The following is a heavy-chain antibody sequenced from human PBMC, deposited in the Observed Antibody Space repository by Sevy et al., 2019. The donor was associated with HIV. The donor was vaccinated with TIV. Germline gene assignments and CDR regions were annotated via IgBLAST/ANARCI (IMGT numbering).Heavy chain of an antibody. CDR1: GFTFTHAW. D-gene: IGHD2-8*02. V-gene: IGHV3-15*01. CDR3: STDPIIVLLVTDGMDV. CDR2: IKTTPDGGTT. J-gene: IGHJ6*02. Sequence: GGSLRLSCTASGFTFTHAWMSWVRQAPGKGLEWVGRIKTTPDGGTTDYAAPVKGRFTISRDDSKNTLYLQMNSRKTGDTAVYYCSTDPIIVLLVTDGMDVWGQGTTVTVSS.